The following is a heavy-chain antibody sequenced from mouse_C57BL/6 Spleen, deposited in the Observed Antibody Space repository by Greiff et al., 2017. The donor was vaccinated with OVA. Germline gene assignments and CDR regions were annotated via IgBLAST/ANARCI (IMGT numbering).Heavy chain of an antibody. Sequence: QVQLQQPGAELVRPGSSVKLSCKASGYTFTSYWMHWVKQRPIQGLEWIGNIDPSDSETHYNQKFKDKATLTVDKSSSTAYMQLSSLTSEDSAVYYCARASVVGRVYFDDWGQGTTLTVSS. V-gene: IGHV1-52*01. D-gene: IGHD1-1*01. CDR2: IDPSDSET. CDR1: GYTFTSYW. CDR3: ARASVVGRVYFDD. J-gene: IGHJ2*01.